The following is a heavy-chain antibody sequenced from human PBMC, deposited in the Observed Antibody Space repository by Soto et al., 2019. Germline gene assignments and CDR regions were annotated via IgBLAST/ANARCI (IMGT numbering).Heavy chain of an antibody. CDR1: GFTFSSYS. D-gene: IGHD2-21*01. V-gene: IGHV3-21*01. Sequence: GGSLRLSCAASGFTFSSYSMNWVRQAPGKGLEWVSSISSSSSYIYYADSVKGRFTISRDNAKNSLYLQMNSLRAEDTAVYYCTRSPPYCDPNSCYWYFDLWGRGTLVTVSS. J-gene: IGHJ2*01. CDR3: TRSPPYCDPNSCYWYFDL. CDR2: ISSSSSYI.